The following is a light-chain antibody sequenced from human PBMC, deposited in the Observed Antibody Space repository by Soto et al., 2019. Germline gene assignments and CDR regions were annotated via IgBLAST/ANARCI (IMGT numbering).Light chain of an antibody. CDR2: GAS. V-gene: IGKV3-15*01. CDR1: QSVSNN. Sequence: EIVMTQSPATLSVSPGERATLSCRASQSVSNNLAWYQQKPGQAPRLLIYGASTRATGIPARFSGSGSGTVFTLTISSLQSEDFAVYYCQQYSNWPPYTLGQGTKLEIK. J-gene: IGKJ2*01. CDR3: QQYSNWPPYT.